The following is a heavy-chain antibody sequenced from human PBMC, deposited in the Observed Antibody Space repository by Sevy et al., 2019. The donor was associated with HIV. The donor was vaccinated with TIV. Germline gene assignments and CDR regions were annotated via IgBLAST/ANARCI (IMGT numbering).Heavy chain of an antibody. J-gene: IGHJ4*02. CDR1: GFTFSTYG. D-gene: IGHD4-17*01. CDR3: ASDLEFYDYGDYGPAFMPDY. Sequence: GGSLRLSCAASGFTFSTYGMHWVRQAPGKGLEWVAVIWFDGSNTYYADSVKGRFTISRDIAKNTLHLQMNSLRVEDTAVYYCASDLEFYDYGDYGPAFMPDYWGQGTLVTVSS. CDR2: IWFDGSNT. V-gene: IGHV3-33*01.